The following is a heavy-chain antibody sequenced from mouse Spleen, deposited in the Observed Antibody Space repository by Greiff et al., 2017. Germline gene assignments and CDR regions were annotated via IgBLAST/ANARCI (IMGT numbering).Heavy chain of an antibody. J-gene: IGHJ2*01. D-gene: IGHD4-1*01. CDR3: ARWSNWDVGAGNYFDY. CDR1: GYEFSSYW. CDR2: IYPGDGDT. V-gene: IGHV1-80*01. Sequence: VKLQESGAELVKPGASVKISCKASGYEFSSYWMNWVKQRPGKGLEWIGQIYPGDGDTNYNGKFKGKATLTADKSSSTAYMQLSSLTSEDSAVYFCARWSNWDVGAGNYFDYWGQGTTLTVSS.